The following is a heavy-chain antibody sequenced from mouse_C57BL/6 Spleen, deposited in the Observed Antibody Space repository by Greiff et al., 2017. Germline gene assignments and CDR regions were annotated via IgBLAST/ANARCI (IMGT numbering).Heavy chain of an antibody. CDR2: ISSGSSTI. V-gene: IGHV5-17*01. Sequence: EVHLVESGGGLVKPGGSLTLSCAASGFTFSDYGMHWVRQAPEKGLEWVAYISSGSSTIYYADTVKGRFTISRDNAKNTLFLQMTSLRSEDTAMYYCAKTGTRYAMDYWGQGTSVTVSS. CDR3: AKTGTRYAMDY. CDR1: GFTFSDYG. J-gene: IGHJ4*01. D-gene: IGHD4-1*01.